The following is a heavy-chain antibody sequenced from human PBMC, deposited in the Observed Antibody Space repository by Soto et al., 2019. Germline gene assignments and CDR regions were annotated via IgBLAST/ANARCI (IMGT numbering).Heavy chain of an antibody. Sequence: PGGSLRLSCAASGFTFSSYGMHWVRQAPGKGLEWVAVISYDGSNKYYADSVKGRFTISRDNSKNTLYLQMNSPGAEDTAVYYCAKYSDVAYHFDYWGQGTLVTVSS. D-gene: IGHD2-15*01. J-gene: IGHJ4*02. CDR3: AKYSDVAYHFDY. CDR2: ISYDGSNK. CDR1: GFTFSSYG. V-gene: IGHV3-30*18.